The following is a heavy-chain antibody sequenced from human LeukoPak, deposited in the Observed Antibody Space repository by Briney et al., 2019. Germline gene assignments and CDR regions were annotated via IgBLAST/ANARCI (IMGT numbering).Heavy chain of an antibody. CDR1: GGSISSYY. CDR2: IYYSGGT. Sequence: PSETLSLTCTVSGGSISSYYWSWIRQPPGKGRGWVGCIYYSGGTNYNPSLKSRVTISVDTSKNQFSLKLSSVTAADTAVYYCARTTMVRGTYYMDVWGKGTTVTISS. J-gene: IGHJ6*03. D-gene: IGHD3-10*01. CDR3: ARTTMVRGTYYMDV. V-gene: IGHV4-59*01.